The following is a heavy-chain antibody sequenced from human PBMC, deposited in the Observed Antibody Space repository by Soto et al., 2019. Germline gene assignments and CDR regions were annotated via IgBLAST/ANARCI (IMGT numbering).Heavy chain of an antibody. Sequence: GGSLRLSCSASGFIFSESTIYWVRQVPGKGLEAISAVSTSGRSTYYADSVKDKFTISRDNSKNTLFLQMGSLRPEDTAIYYCVKQAHGLDGVAFDYWGEGTQVTVSS. V-gene: IGHV3-64D*06. CDR3: VKQAHGLDGVAFDY. J-gene: IGHJ4*02. CDR1: GFIFSEST. CDR2: VSTSGRST. D-gene: IGHD2-15*01.